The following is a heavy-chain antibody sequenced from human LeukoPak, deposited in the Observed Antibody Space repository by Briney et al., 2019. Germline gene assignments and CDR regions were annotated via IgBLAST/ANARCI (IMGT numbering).Heavy chain of an antibody. CDR2: IFPTDSDI. CDR3: ARRTFFRGVDAFDM. Sequence: GESLKISCKGSGYSFTTYWIGWVRQMPGKGLEWMGIIFPTDSDIRYSPSFQGQVTISADKSISTAYLQWSSLKASDTAMYYCARRTFFRGVDAFDMWGQGTMVTVSS. J-gene: IGHJ3*02. CDR1: GYSFTTYW. V-gene: IGHV5-51*01. D-gene: IGHD2/OR15-2a*01.